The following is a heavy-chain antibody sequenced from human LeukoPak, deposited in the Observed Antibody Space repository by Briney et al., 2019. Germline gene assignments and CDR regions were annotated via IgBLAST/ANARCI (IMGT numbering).Heavy chain of an antibody. V-gene: IGHV4-4*07. CDR3: ARLGIAARPGFIAAAN. D-gene: IGHD6-6*01. J-gene: IGHJ4*02. CDR2: LYASGST. CDR1: GGSISSYY. Sequence: PSETLSLTCTVSGGSISSYYWSWIRQPAGKGLEWIGRLYASGSTNYNPSLKSRVTISVDTSKNQFSLKLSSVTAADTAVYYCARLGIAARPGFIAAANWGQGTLVTVSS.